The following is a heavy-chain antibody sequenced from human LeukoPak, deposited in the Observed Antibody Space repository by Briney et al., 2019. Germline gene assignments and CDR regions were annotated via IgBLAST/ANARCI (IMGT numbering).Heavy chain of an antibody. Sequence: PGGSLRLSCAPSGFTFSSHGMHGVRKAPGKGLEWVAIISNDGSRKYYAHSVEGRFTISRDNSKNTLYLQMDSLRAEDTAVYYCARDRAWNYFDYWGQGTLVTVSS. J-gene: IGHJ4*02. V-gene: IGHV3-30*03. CDR3: ARDRAWNYFDY. CDR2: ISNDGSRK. D-gene: IGHD3-3*01. CDR1: GFTFSSHG.